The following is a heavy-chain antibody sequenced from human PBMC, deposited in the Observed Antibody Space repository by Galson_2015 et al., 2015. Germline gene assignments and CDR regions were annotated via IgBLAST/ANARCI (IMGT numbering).Heavy chain of an antibody. CDR3: ARDRGVVVAATVYFDY. Sequence: SLRLSCAASGFTFSSYAMHWVRQAPGKGLEWVAVISYDGSNKYYADYVKGRFTISRDNSKNTLYLQMNSLRAEDTAVYYCARDRGVVVAATVYFDYWGQGTLVTVS. J-gene: IGHJ4*02. CDR1: GFTFSSYA. V-gene: IGHV3-30-3*01. D-gene: IGHD2-15*01. CDR2: ISYDGSNK.